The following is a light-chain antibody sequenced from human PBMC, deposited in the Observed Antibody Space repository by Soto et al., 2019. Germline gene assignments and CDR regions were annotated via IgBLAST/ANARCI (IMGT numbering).Light chain of an antibody. J-gene: IGLJ3*02. CDR3: CSYAGNNNVV. CDR1: SSDVGGYRF. V-gene: IGLV2-8*01. Sequence: QSVLTQPPSPSGSLGQSVTISCTGTSSDVGGYRFVSWYQQHPGKAPKVMIYEVSKRPSGVPDRFSASKSGSTASLTVSGLQAEDEADYYCCSYAGNNNVVFGGGTKLTVL. CDR2: EVS.